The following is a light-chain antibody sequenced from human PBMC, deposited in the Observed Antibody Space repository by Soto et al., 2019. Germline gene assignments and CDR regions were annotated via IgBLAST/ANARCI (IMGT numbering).Light chain of an antibody. CDR1: SSNIGAGYD. CDR3: QSYDTSLSARV. CDR2: ANT. J-gene: IGLJ3*02. V-gene: IGLV1-40*01. Sequence: QSVLTQPPSVSGAPGQRVTISYTGASSNIGAGYDVHWYQQFPGTGPKLLIYANTNRPSGVPDRFSGSKSDTSASLAITGLQAEDEADYYCQSYDTSLSARVFGGGTKLTVL.